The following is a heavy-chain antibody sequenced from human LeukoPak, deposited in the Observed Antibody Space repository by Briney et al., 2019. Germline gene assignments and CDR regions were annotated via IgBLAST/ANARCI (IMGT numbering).Heavy chain of an antibody. J-gene: IGHJ4*02. CDR1: GFTFDDYA. Sequence: PGRSLRLSCAACGFTFDDYAMHWVRQARGKGLEWVSGISWNSGSIGYADSVKGRFTISRDNAKNSLYLQKNSLRAEDTALYYCAKDMGRGNIVVVPGLISGFDYWGQGTLVTVSS. CDR3: AKDMGRGNIVVVPGLISGFDY. CDR2: ISWNSGSI. V-gene: IGHV3-9*01. D-gene: IGHD2-2*01.